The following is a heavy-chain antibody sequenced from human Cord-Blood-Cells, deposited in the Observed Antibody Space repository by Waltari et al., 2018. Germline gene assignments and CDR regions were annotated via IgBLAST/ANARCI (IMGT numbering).Heavy chain of an antibody. CDR1: GFNFSNAW. CDR3: TTEGVIATVKLGIDY. D-gene: IGHD7-27*01. CDR2: SKSNTVGGKT. V-gene: IGHV3-15*01. J-gene: IGHJ4*02. Sequence: EVQLVESGGGLVKPGGSLRLSCATSGFNFSNAWMSWFRQAPGKGLEWDCRSKSNTVGGKTDYAAPVKSRFNILRDVSKTTLYLQMNSLKTEDTAVYYCTTEGVIATVKLGIDYWGQGTLVTVSS.